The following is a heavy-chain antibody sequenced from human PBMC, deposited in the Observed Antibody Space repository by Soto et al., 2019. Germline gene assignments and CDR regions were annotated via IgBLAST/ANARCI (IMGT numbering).Heavy chain of an antibody. V-gene: IGHV3-23*01. Sequence: LRLSCAASGFTVGSHAMSWVRQAPGKGLEWVSSISGSGDGTYYGDSVKGRFTISRDSSGSTLYLQMDNLRGEDTAVYFCTRSRRSILMVYGFGGMDVWGQGTTVTVSS. CDR2: ISGSGDGT. CDR1: GFTVGSHA. D-gene: IGHD2-8*01. CDR3: TRSRRSILMVYGFGGMDV. J-gene: IGHJ6*02.